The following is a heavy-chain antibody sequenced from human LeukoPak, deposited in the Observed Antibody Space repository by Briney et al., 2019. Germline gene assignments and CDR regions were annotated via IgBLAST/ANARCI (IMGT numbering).Heavy chain of an antibody. J-gene: IGHJ4*02. CDR1: GFTFSSYA. CDR2: ISSSGDDT. V-gene: IGHV3-23*01. D-gene: IGHD2-21*02. Sequence: GGSLRLSCAASGFTFSSYAMNWVRQAPGKGLEWVSGISSSGDDTYYADSVKGRFTISRDNSKNTLYLQMNSLGAEDTAVYFCARGGGDYCFDYWGQGALVTVSS. CDR3: ARGGGDYCFDY.